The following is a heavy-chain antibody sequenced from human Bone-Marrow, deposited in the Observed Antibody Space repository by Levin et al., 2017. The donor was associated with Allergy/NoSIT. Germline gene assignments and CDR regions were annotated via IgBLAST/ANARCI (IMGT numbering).Heavy chain of an antibody. CDR3: AKGGDYFQE. CDR1: RSRFSYFA. CDR2: ISDDGSNK. Sequence: GESLKISCEASRSRFSYFAMHWVRQAPGKGLEWVAVISDDGSNKYYGDSVKGRFTISRDNSKNTMFLQMTSLRVEDTAVYYCAKGGDYFQEWGQGTQVTVSS. V-gene: IGHV3-30*18. J-gene: IGHJ1*01.